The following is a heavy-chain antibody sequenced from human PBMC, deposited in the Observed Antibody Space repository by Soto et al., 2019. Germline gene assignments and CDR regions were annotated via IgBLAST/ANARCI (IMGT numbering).Heavy chain of an antibody. V-gene: IGHV6-1*01. Sequence: SQTLSLTCAISGDSVSSNSAAWNWIRQSPSRGLEWLGRTYYRSKWYNDYAVSVKSRITIKPDTSKNQFSLQLNSVTPEDTAVYYCARGEKYYDSWKGYYDAFDIWGQGTMVTVSS. CDR2: TYYRSKWYN. CDR1: GDSVSSNSAA. D-gene: IGHD3-3*01. J-gene: IGHJ3*02. CDR3: ARGEKYYDSWKGYYDAFDI.